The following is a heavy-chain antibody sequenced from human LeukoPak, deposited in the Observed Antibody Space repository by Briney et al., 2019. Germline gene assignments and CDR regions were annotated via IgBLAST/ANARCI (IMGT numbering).Heavy chain of an antibody. V-gene: IGHV3-9*01. CDR2: ISWNSGSI. Sequence: GGSLRLSCAASGFTFDDYAMHWVRQAPGKGLEWVSGISWNSGSIGYADSVKGRFTISRDNAKNSLYLQMNSLRAEDTALYYCAKVWHPLSGYYDYWGQGTLVTVSS. J-gene: IGHJ4*02. CDR3: AKVWHPLSGYYDY. CDR1: GFTFDDYA. D-gene: IGHD3-22*01.